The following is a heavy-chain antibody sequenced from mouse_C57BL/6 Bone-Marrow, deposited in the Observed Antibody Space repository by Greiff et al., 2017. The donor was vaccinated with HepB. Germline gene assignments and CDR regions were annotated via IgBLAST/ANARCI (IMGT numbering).Heavy chain of an antibody. CDR3: ARHERDGNYMFAY. D-gene: IGHD2-1*01. CDR2: IWSDGST. V-gene: IGHV2-6-1*01. CDR1: GFSLTSYG. Sequence: VKLVESGPGLVAPSQSLSITCTVSGFSLTSYGVHWVRQPPGKGLEWLVVIWSDGSTTYNSALKSRLSISKDNSKSQVFLKMNSLQTDDTAMYYCARHERDGNYMFAYWGQGTLVTVSA. J-gene: IGHJ3*01.